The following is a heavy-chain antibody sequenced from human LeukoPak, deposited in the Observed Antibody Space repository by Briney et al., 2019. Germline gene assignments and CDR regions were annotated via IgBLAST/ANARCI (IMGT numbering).Heavy chain of an antibody. J-gene: IGHJ2*01. Sequence: SETLSLTCTFSGGSMSSHYWSWIRQPPGKGREGMGYIYYTWSTNHNPSLKSRVTISVDTSKNQFSLKLSSVTTADTAVYYCARATSWDQRNFDWPHWYLDLWGRGTLVTVSS. V-gene: IGHV4-59*11. CDR1: GGSMSSHY. CDR2: IYYTWST. CDR3: ARATSWDQRNFDWPHWYLDL. D-gene: IGHD3-9*01.